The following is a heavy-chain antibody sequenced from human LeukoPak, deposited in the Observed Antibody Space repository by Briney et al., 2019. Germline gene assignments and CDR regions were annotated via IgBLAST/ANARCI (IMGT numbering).Heavy chain of an antibody. D-gene: IGHD3-10*01. J-gene: IGHJ4*02. V-gene: IGHV3-23*01. CDR3: ARKAGYYYGSGDY. CDR1: GFTFSSSA. CDR2: IGGSGGST. Sequence: GGSLRLSCAASGFTFSSSAMSWVRQAPGKGLEWVSSIGGSGGSTYYADSVKGRFTISRDNSKNTLYLQMNSLRAEDTAVYYCARKAGYYYGSGDYWGQGTLVTVSS.